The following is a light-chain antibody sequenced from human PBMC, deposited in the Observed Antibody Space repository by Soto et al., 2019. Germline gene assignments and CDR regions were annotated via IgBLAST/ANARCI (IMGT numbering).Light chain of an antibody. J-gene: IGLJ1*01. CDR3: SSYASSSTHV. CDR2: DVS. CDR1: SSDVGAYNF. Sequence: QSALTQPASVSGSRGQSITISCTGTSSDVGAYNFVSWYQQHPGKLPKLMIFDVSRRPSGVSDRFSGSKSGNPASLTISGLQAEDEGDYYCSSYASSSTHVFGSGTKLTVL. V-gene: IGLV2-14*03.